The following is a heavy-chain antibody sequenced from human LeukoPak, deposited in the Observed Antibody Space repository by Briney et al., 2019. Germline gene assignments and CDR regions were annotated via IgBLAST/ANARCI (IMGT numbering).Heavy chain of an antibody. Sequence: AASVKVSCKASGYTFTGYYMHWVRQAPGQGLEWMGWINPNSGGTNYAQKFQGRVTMTRDTSISTAYMELSRLRSDDTAVYYCARDDVTTGGAIDYWGQGTLVTVSS. V-gene: IGHV1-2*02. CDR3: ARDDVTTGGAIDY. CDR2: INPNSGGT. CDR1: GYTFTGYY. D-gene: IGHD4-17*01. J-gene: IGHJ4*02.